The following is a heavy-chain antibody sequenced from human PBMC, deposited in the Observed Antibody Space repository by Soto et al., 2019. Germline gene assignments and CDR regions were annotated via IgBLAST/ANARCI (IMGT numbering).Heavy chain of an antibody. CDR2: IWYDGSNK. D-gene: IGHD2-15*01. CDR1: GFTFSSYG. V-gene: IGHV3-33*01. CDR3: ARNGYCSGGSCLAYYYYMDV. J-gene: IGHJ6*03. Sequence: QVQLVESGGGVVQPGRSLRLSCAASGFTFSSYGMHWVRQAPGKGLEWVAVIWYDGSNKYYADSVKGRFTISRDNSKNTLYLQMNSLRAEYTAVYYCARNGYCSGGSCLAYYYYMDVWGKGTTVTVSS.